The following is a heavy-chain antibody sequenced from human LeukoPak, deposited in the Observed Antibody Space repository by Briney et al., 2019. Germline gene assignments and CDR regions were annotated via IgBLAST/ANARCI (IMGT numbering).Heavy chain of an antibody. D-gene: IGHD2-15*01. J-gene: IGHJ4*02. CDR3: ASGSRLSRRISLQEYCSGGSCYSAPLDY. CDR1: GGSISSSNW. V-gene: IGHV4-4*02. Sequence: SETLSLTCAVSGGSISSSNWWSWVRQPPGKGLEWIGEIYHSGSTNYNPSLKSRVTISVDTSKNQFSLKLTSVTAADTAIYYCASGSRLSRRISLQEYCSGGSCYSAPLDYWGQGTLVTVSS. CDR2: IYHSGST.